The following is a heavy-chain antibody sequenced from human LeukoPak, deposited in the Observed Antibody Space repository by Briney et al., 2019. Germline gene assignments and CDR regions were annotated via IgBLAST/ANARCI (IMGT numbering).Heavy chain of an antibody. D-gene: IGHD2-2*01. J-gene: IGHJ6*02. CDR3: ARGFCSSTSCYYRYYYYGMDV. CDR2: IYYSGST. CDR1: GGSISSSSYY. V-gene: IGHV4-39*01. Sequence: SETLSLTCTVSGGSISSSSYYWGWIRQPPGKGLEWIGSIYYSGSTYYNPSLKSRVTISVDTSKNQFSLKLSSVTAADTAVYYCARGFCSSTSCYYRYYYYGMDVWGQGTTVTVSS.